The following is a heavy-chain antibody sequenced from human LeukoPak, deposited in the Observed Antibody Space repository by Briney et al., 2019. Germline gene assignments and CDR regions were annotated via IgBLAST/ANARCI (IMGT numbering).Heavy chain of an antibody. V-gene: IGHV1-2*02. J-gene: IGHJ3*02. D-gene: IGHD1-26*01. Sequence: GASVKVSCKASGYTFTDYYMHWVRQAPGQGIEWMGWINPHSGGTKLAQRFQGRVTMTEDTSTDSAYMELSSLRSDDTAVYYCTADSSGRYYRDSFDIWGQGTMVTVSS. CDR3: TADSSGRYYRDSFDI. CDR1: GYTFTDYY. CDR2: INPHSGGT.